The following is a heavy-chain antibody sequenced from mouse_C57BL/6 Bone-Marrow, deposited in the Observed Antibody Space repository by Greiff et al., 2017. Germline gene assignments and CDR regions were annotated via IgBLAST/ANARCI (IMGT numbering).Heavy chain of an antibody. D-gene: IGHD1-1*01. J-gene: IGHJ3*01. Sequence: QVQLQQSGAELARPGASVKLSCKASGYTFTSYGISWVKQRTGQGLEWIGEIYPRSGNTHYNEKFKGKATLTADKSSSTAYMELRSLTSEDSAVYFCAREEVLLRFAYWGQGTLVTVSA. CDR1: GYTFTSYG. CDR2: IYPRSGNT. CDR3: AREEVLLRFAY. V-gene: IGHV1-81*01.